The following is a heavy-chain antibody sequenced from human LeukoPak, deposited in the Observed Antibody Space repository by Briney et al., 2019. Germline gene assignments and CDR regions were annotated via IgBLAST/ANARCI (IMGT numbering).Heavy chain of an antibody. Sequence: GGSLRLSCAASGFTFSDYTMSWVRQAPGKGVEWVSSITPRGDYIYYADSLKGRFTISRDNAKNSLYLQMSSLRAEDTAVYYCVRHRTASDYWGQGALVTVSS. CDR2: ITPRGDYI. J-gene: IGHJ4*02. D-gene: IGHD1-1*01. CDR1: GFTFSDYT. V-gene: IGHV3-21*01. CDR3: VRHRTASDY.